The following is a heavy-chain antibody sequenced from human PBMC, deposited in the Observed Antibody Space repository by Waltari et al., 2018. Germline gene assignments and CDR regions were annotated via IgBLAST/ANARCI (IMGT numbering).Heavy chain of an antibody. J-gene: IGHJ6*02. CDR1: IFHVSSYY. CDR2: LYHAGNT. D-gene: IGHD3-10*01. Sequence: EVQLVESGGHLIQPGGSLRLSFAASIFHVSSYYMKWVRQAPGKGLEWVSILYHAGNTYYADSVKGRFTFSRDNSKNTLYLQMNSLRAEDTAVYYCARGNTKYGMDFWGQGTTVTVSS. CDR3: ARGNTKYGMDF. V-gene: IGHV3-53*01.